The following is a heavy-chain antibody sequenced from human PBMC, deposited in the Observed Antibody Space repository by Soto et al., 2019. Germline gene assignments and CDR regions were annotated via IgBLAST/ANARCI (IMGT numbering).Heavy chain of an antibody. CDR1: GYTFTGYY. V-gene: IGHV1-2*02. J-gene: IGHJ4*02. CDR3: ASSGLILTGYSPLDY. CDR2: INPNSGGT. Sequence: ASVKVSCKASGYTFTGYYMHWVRQAPGQGLEWMGWINPNSGGTNYAQKFQGRVTMTRDTSISTAYMELSRLRSDDTAVYYCASSGLILTGYSPLDYWGQGTLVTVSS. D-gene: IGHD3-9*01.